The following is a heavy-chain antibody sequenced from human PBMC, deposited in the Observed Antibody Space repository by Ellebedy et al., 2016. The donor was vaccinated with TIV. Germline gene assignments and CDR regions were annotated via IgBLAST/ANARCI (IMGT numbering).Heavy chain of an antibody. V-gene: IGHV3-15*01. CDR2: IKSKSEGGAA. CDR1: GFTFSNAW. D-gene: IGHD5-18*01. CDR3: TTVYRYNYDSG. J-gene: IGHJ4*02. Sequence: GGSLRLSCAASGFTFSNAWMNWVRQAPGKGLEWVGRIKSKSEGGAADYAAPVKGRFTISRDDSKNTLYLQMNSLKTEEAAVYFCTTVYRYNYDSGWGQGTLVTVSS.